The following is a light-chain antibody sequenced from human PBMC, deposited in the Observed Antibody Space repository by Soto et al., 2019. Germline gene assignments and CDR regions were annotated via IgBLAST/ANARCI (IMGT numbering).Light chain of an antibody. Sequence: EIELTQSPVTLSVSPGERATLSCRASQSVSSDLAWFQQKPGQAPRLLIYGASTRATGIPARFSGSGSGTEFTLTISSPQSEDFAIYYCQQYNNWPLTFGGGTKVEIK. CDR1: QSVSSD. CDR3: QQYNNWPLT. V-gene: IGKV3-15*01. J-gene: IGKJ4*01. CDR2: GAS.